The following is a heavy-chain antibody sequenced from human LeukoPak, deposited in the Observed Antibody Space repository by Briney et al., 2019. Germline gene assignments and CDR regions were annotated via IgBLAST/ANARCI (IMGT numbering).Heavy chain of an antibody. CDR1: GGSISSGGYS. CDR2: IYHTGST. CDR3: ARAVVVVVAATGGGYYFDY. J-gene: IGHJ4*02. Sequence: SLTLSLTCAGSGGSISSGGYSWSWIGQPPGKSLEWIGYIYHTGSTYYNPSLKSRVTISVDRSKNQFSLKLSSVTAADTAVYYCARAVVVVVAATGGGYYFDYWGQGTLVTVSS. D-gene: IGHD2-15*01. V-gene: IGHV4-30-2*01.